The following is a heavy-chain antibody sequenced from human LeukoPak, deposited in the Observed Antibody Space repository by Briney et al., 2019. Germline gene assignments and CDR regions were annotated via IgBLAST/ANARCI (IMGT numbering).Heavy chain of an antibody. Sequence: GGSLRLSCEVSGFTFSSYWMYWVRQAPGKGLVWVSRLNGYGDYTDYEDSVKGRFTISRDNAKNTLYLQMNSLRVEDTAVYYCARASAPPSFYYYYGMDVWGQGTTVTVSS. V-gene: IGHV3-74*01. CDR2: LNGYGDYT. CDR1: GFTFSSYW. CDR3: ARASAPPSFYYYYGMDV. J-gene: IGHJ6*02.